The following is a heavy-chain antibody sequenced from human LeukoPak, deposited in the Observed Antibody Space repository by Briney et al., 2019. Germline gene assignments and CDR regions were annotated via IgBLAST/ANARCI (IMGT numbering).Heavy chain of an antibody. CDR1: GFTFSSYW. CDR2: IKQDGSEK. V-gene: IGHV3-7*01. D-gene: IGHD6-13*01. J-gene: IGHJ4*02. Sequence: GGSLRLSCAASGFTFSSYWMSWVRQAPGKGLEWVANIKQDGSEKYYVDSVKGRFTISRDNAKNSLYLQMNSLRAEDTAVYYCARDERIGSWRVCYFDYWGQGTLVTVSS. CDR3: ARDERIGSWRVCYFDY.